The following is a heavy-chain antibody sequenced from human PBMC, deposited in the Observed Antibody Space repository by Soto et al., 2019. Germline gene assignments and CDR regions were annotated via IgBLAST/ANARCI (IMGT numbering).Heavy chain of an antibody. Sequence: SQTLSLTCAISGDSVSSNNPTWNWIRQSPSRGLEWLGRTYYRSKWYNDYAVSVKNRITINPDTSKNQFSLQLNSVTPEDTAVYYCARGAWGSMDSWGQGTLVTAPQ. J-gene: IGHJ4*02. CDR1: GDSVSSNNPT. D-gene: IGHD7-27*01. CDR2: TYYRSKWYN. V-gene: IGHV6-1*01. CDR3: ARGAWGSMDS.